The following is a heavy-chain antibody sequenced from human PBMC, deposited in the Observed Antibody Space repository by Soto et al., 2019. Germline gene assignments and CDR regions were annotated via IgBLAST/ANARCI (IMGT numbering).Heavy chain of an antibody. CDR3: ARTVYGSGTLNWFDP. CDR2: IYPGDSDT. J-gene: IGHJ5*02. Sequence: PGESLKISCKGSGYSFTSYWIGWVRQVPGKGLEWMGIIYPGDSDTRYSPSFQGQVTISADMSISTAYLQWSSLKASDTAMYYCARTVYGSGTLNWFDPWGQGTLVTVSS. CDR1: GYSFTSYW. D-gene: IGHD3-10*01. V-gene: IGHV5-51*01.